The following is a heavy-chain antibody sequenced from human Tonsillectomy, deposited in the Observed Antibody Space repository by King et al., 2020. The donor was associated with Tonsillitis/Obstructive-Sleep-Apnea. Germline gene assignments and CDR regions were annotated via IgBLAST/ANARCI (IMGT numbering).Heavy chain of an antibody. J-gene: IGHJ4*02. CDR1: GFTFSSYA. CDR3: ASGYNWNDGSDY. CDR2: ISGRGGST. Sequence: VQLVESGGGLVQPGGSLRLSCAASGFTFSSYAMSWVRQAPGKGLEWVSAISGRGGSTYYADSVKGRFTISRDNSKNTLYLQMNSLRAEDTAVYYCASGYNWNDGSDYWGQGTLVTVSS. D-gene: IGHD1-1*01. V-gene: IGHV3-23*04.